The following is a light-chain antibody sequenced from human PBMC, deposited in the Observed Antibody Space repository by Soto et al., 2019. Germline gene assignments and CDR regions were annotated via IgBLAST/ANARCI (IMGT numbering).Light chain of an antibody. CDR2: EAA. CDR1: SDDIGANNY. J-gene: IGLJ2*01. Sequence: QSVLTQPASVSGSPGQSITISCTGTSDDIGANNYVCWYQHQPGKAPKILIYEAASRPSGISHRFSGSKSGNTASLTISGLQAEDEADYFCTSYTSASTLVFGGGTKLTVL. CDR3: TSYTSASTLV. V-gene: IGLV2-14*01.